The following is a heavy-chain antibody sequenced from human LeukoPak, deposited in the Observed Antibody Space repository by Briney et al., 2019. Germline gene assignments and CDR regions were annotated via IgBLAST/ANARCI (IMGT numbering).Heavy chain of an antibody. CDR1: GFTFSSYG. CDR3: ARGRWLQFSYFDY. Sequence: GGSLRLSCAASGFTFSSYGMHWVRQAPGKGLEWVAVIWYDGSNKYYADSVKGRFTISRDNSKNTLYLQMNSLGAEDTAVYYCARGRWLQFSYFDYWGQGTLVTVSS. CDR2: IWYDGSNK. V-gene: IGHV3-33*01. D-gene: IGHD5-24*01. J-gene: IGHJ4*02.